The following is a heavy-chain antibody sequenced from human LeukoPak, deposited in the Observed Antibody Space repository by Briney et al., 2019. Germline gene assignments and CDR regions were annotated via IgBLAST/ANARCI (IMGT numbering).Heavy chain of an antibody. CDR3: ARGSSGWYYYYYMDV. CDR1: GGSISSYY. V-gene: IGHV4-59*01. D-gene: IGHD6-19*01. J-gene: IGHJ6*03. CDR2: IYYSGGT. Sequence: SETLSLTCTVSGGSISSYYWSWIRQPPGKGLEWIGYIYYSGGTNYNPSRKSRVTISVDTSKNQFSLKVSAVTAADTAVYYCARGSSGWYYYYYMDVWGKGTTVTISS.